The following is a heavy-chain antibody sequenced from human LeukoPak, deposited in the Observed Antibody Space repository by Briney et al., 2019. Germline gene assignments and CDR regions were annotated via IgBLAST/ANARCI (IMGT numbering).Heavy chain of an antibody. J-gene: IGHJ4*02. CDR3: AKDMSSYGLDY. CDR1: GFTFDDYC. D-gene: IGHD5-18*01. V-gene: IGHV3-43*01. CDR2: ISWDGGST. Sequence: GRSLRLSCAASGFTFDDYCRHWVRQPPGKGLEWVSLISWDGGSTYYADSVKGRFTISRDNSKNSLYLQMNSLRTEDTALYYCAKDMSSYGLDYWGQGTLVTVSS.